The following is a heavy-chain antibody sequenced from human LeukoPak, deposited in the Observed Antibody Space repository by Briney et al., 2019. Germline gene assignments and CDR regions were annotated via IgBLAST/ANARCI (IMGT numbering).Heavy chain of an antibody. J-gene: IGHJ5*02. D-gene: IGHD3-10*01. CDR2: IYTSGST. CDR1: GGSISSGSYY. Sequence: SETLSLTCTVSGGSISSGSYYWSWIRQPAGKGLEWIGCIYTSGSTNYNPSLKSRVTISVDTSKNQFSLKLSSVTAADTAVYYCARDSLYYYGSGSYYTWGQGTLVTVSS. V-gene: IGHV4-61*02. CDR3: ARDSLYYYGSGSYYT.